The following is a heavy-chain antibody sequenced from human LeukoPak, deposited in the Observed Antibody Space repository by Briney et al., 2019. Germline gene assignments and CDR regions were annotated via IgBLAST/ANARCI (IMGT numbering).Heavy chain of an antibody. CDR2: VNSDGTTT. Sequence: GGSLRLSCAASGSTFSNYWMHWVRQAPGKGLVWVSRVNSDGTTTTYADSVKGRFTISRDNAKNTLSLQMNSLRAEDTAVYYCSRDLTAWGQGTLVTVSS. J-gene: IGHJ5*02. CDR1: GSTFSNYW. D-gene: IGHD1-20*01. CDR3: SRDLTA. V-gene: IGHV3-74*01.